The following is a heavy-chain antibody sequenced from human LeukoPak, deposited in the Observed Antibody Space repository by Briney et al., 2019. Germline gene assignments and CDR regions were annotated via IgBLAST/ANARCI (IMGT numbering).Heavy chain of an antibody. CDR3: ASRSGSTPYYIDY. J-gene: IGHJ4*01. CDR2: INTYNGNT. D-gene: IGHD3-3*01. Sequence: ASVTVSCKVSGSTFTSYGMRWLRQPPGQALEWMGWINTYNGNTNYAKKLQGRVTMTTDTSTSTAYMELRSLRSDDTAVYYCASRSGSTPYYIDYWGQGTLVTVSS. CDR1: GSTFTSYG. V-gene: IGHV1-18*01.